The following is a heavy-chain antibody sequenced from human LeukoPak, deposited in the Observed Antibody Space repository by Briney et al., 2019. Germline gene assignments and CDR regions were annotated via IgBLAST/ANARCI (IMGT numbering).Heavy chain of an antibody. Sequence: GGSLRLSCAASGFTFSSYSMNWVRQAPGKGLEWVSSISSSSSSYIYYADSVKGRFTISRDNAKNSLYLQMNSLRAEDTAVYYCARVACSSTSCYLFDYWGQGTLVTVSS. CDR2: ISSSSSSYI. CDR3: ARVACSSTSCYLFDY. CDR1: GFTFSSYS. J-gene: IGHJ4*02. V-gene: IGHV3-21*01. D-gene: IGHD2-2*01.